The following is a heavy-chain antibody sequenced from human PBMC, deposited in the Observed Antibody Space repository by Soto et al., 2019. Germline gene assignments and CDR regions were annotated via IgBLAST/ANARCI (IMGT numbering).Heavy chain of an antibody. V-gene: IGHV1-18*01. CDR2: ISAYNGNT. D-gene: IGHD3-10*01. CDR1: GYTFTSYG. J-gene: IGHJ5*02. Sequence: ASVKVSCKASGYTFTSYGISWARQAPGQGLEWMGWISAYNGNTNYAQKLQGRVTMTTDTSTSTAYMELRSLRSDDTAVYYCARVKVGYYGSGSYIPFDPWGQGTLVTVSS. CDR3: ARVKVGYYGSGSYIPFDP.